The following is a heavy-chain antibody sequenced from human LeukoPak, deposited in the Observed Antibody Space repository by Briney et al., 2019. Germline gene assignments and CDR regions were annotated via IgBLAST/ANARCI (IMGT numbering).Heavy chain of an antibody. CDR3: ARIGAFDI. J-gene: IGHJ3*02. CDR1: GGSISSSSYY. V-gene: IGHV4-39*07. D-gene: IGHD3-10*01. Sequence: SETLSLTCTVSGGSISSSSYYWGWIRQPPGKGLEWIGEINHSGSTNYNPSLKSRVTISVDTSKNQFSLKLSSVTAADTAVYYCARIGAFDIWGQGTMVTVSS. CDR2: INHSGST.